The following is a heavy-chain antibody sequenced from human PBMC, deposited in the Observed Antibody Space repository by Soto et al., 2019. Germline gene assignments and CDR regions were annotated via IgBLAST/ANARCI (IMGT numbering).Heavy chain of an antibody. CDR3: ARANNWSLDY. D-gene: IGHD1-20*01. J-gene: IGHJ4*02. CDR1: GGPISSGNW. V-gene: IGHV4-4*02. Sequence: PSETLSLTCTVSGGPISSGNWWNWVRQPPGKGLEWVGEVFHSGSTNYNASLKSRVTISVDKSENQFSLKLTSVTAADTAVYFCARANNWSLDYWGQGTLVTVSS. CDR2: VFHSGST.